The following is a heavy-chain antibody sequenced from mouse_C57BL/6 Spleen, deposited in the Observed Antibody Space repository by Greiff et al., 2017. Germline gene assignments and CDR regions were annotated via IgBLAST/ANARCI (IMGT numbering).Heavy chain of an antibody. V-gene: IGHV2-5*01. CDR1: GFSFTSYG. CDR3: ANYDYDEEVAMDY. CDR2: IWRGGST. D-gene: IGHD2-4*01. Sequence: VKLVESGPGLVQPSQCLSITCTVSGFSFTSYGVHWVRQSPGKGLEWLGVIWRGGSTDYNAAFMSRLSITKDNSTSQVFFKMNSLQADDTAIYYCANYDYDEEVAMDYWGQGTSVTVSS. J-gene: IGHJ4*01.